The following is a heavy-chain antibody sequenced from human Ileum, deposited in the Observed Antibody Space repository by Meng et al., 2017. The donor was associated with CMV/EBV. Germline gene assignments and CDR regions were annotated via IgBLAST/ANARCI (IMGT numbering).Heavy chain of an antibody. V-gene: IGHV4-34*01. J-gene: IGHJ3*02. Sequence: SETLSLTCAVYGGSFSGYYWSWIRQPPGKGLEWIGEINHSGSTNYNPSLKSRVTISVDTSKNQFSLKLSSVTAADTAVYYCARGRYGASIWGQGTMVTVSS. CDR2: INHSGST. CDR1: GGSFSGYY. CDR3: ARGRYGASI. D-gene: IGHD1-1*01.